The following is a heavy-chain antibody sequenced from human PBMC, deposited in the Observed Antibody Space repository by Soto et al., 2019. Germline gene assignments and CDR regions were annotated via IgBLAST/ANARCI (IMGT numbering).Heavy chain of an antibody. CDR3: ARVTRESRLRVVYYGMDV. J-gene: IGHJ6*02. V-gene: IGHV1-69*06. CDR2: IIPIFGTA. Sequence: QVQLVQSGAEVKKPGSSVKVSCKASGGTFSSYAISWVRQAPGQGLEWMGGIIPIFGTANYAQKFQGRVTITADKSTSTAYMELSSLRSEDTAVYYCARVTRESRLRVVYYGMDVWGQGTTVTVSS. D-gene: IGHD3-10*01. CDR1: GGTFSSYA.